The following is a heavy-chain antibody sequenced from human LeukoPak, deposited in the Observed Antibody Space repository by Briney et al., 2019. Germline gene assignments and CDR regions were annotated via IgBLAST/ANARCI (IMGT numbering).Heavy chain of an antibody. V-gene: IGHV3-21*04. Sequence: GGSLRLSCAASGFTFSSYTMNWVRQAPGKGLEWVSPISSSSNYIHYAASVKGRITISRDNAKNSLYLQMNSLRGEDTAVYYCAREGYGYWGQGTLVTVSS. CDR2: ISSSSNYI. D-gene: IGHD5-12*01. CDR3: AREGYGY. J-gene: IGHJ4*02. CDR1: GFTFSSYT.